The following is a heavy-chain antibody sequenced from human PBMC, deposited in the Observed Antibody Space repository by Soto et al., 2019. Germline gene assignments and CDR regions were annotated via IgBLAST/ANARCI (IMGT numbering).Heavy chain of an antibody. CDR2: IYWDDDK. CDR3: AHRRGYGGSNWFDP. Sequence: QITLKESGPTLVKPTQTLTLTCTFSGFSLSTSGVGVGWIRQPPGKALEWLALIYWDDDKRYSPSLKTRLTIPNDTSKNQVVLTMTNMDPVDTATYYCAHRRGYGGSNWFDPWGQGTLVTVSS. D-gene: IGHD4-17*01. CDR1: GFSLSTSGVG. J-gene: IGHJ5*02. V-gene: IGHV2-5*02.